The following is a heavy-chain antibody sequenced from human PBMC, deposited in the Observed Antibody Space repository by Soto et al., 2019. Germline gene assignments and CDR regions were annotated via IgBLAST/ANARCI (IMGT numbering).Heavy chain of an antibody. D-gene: IGHD3-3*01. J-gene: IGHJ6*02. CDR1: GFTLSSYG. V-gene: IGHV3-30*18. CDR2: ISYDGSNK. Sequence: LRLSCAASGFTLSSYGMHWVRQAPGKGLEGVAVISYDGSNKYYAASVKGRFTISRDNSKNTSYLQMNSLRAEDTAVYYCPKSLLSYYYCGIDVWGQGTTVTVSS. CDR3: PKSLLSYYYCGIDV.